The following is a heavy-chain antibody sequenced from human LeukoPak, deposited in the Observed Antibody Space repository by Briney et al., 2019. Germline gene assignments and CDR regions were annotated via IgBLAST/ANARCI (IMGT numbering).Heavy chain of an antibody. CDR2: ISGGGDST. CDR1: GFTFSSYA. V-gene: IGHV3-23*01. D-gene: IGHD3-22*01. J-gene: IGHJ4*02. CDR3: AQDPQPGGSGRYYGFDY. Sequence: RTWGSLRLSCAASGFTFSSYAMSWVRQAPGRGLEWVSTISGGGDSTYSADSVKARFPISKDNSKNTLYLQMNSLRAEDTAVYFCAQDPQPGGSGRYYGFDYWGQGTLVTVSS.